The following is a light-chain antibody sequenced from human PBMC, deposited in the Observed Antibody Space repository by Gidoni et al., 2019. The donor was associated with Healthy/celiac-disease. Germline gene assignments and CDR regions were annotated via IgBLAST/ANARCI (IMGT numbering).Light chain of an antibody. CDR1: QSVSSSY. CDR3: QQYGSSPRYT. J-gene: IGKJ2*01. Sequence: EIVLTQSPGNLSLSPGERATLSCRASQSVSSSYLAWYQQKPGQAPRLRIYGASSRATGIPDRFSGSGSGTDFTLTISRLEPEDCAVYYCQQYGSSPRYTFGQGTKLEIK. V-gene: IGKV3-20*01. CDR2: GAS.